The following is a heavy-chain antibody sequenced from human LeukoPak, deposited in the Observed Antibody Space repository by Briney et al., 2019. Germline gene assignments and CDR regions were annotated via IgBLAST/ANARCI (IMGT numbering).Heavy chain of an antibody. CDR1: EFNFTDHW. J-gene: IGHJ5*02. Sequence: AGGSLRLFCEVCEFNFTDHWMSWVRQAPGRGLEWLADIKPDACTTYYADSVKGGFTISRDYAKNSLYLQINNLRAEDTAVYFCAREAKLSCNGDKCYWGFDRWGQGTLVTVSS. CDR3: AREAKLSCNGDKCYWGFDR. CDR2: IKPDACTT. D-gene: IGHD2-15*01. V-gene: IGHV3-7*01.